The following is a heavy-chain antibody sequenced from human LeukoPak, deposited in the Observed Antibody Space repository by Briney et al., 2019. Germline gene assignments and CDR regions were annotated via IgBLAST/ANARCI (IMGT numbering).Heavy chain of an antibody. CDR3: ARGPNSNWSGLDF. Sequence: GGSLRLSCTASGFSFSGHWMHWARQLPGKGLVWVSRISPTGSTTSYADSVKGRFTVSRDSAKNTLYLQVNNLRAEDTAVYYCARGPNSNWSGLDFWGQGTLLTVSS. CDR1: GFSFSGHW. V-gene: IGHV3-74*01. CDR2: ISPTGSTT. J-gene: IGHJ4*02. D-gene: IGHD6-6*01.